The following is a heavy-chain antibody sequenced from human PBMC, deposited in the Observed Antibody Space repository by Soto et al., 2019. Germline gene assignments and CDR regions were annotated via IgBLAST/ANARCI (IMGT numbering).Heavy chain of an antibody. D-gene: IGHD6-19*01. Sequence: PXETLSVTSTVSGYSISSGSYGAWIRQPPGKGPEWIASIYHGGTTFYNPSLKSRITISVDTSNNQFSLKLTSVTAADTAVYYCARVHVMVVAGSTFDYWGHGTLVTVSS. J-gene: IGHJ4*01. CDR1: GYSISSGSY. CDR2: IYHGGTT. CDR3: ARVHVMVVAGSTFDY. V-gene: IGHV4-38-2*02.